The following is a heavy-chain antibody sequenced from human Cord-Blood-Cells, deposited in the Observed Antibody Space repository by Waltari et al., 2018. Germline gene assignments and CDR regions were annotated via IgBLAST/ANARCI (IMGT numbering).Heavy chain of an antibody. CDR3: ARGDYDSSGYYFDY. CDR2: IYTGGST. D-gene: IGHD3-22*01. Sequence: EVQLVESGGGLIQPGGSLRLSCAASGFTVSSNYMSWVRQAPGKGLDGVSFIYTGGSTYYADSVKGLFTISRDNSKNTLYLQMNSLRAEDTAVYYCARGDYDSSGYYFDYWGQGTLVTVSS. J-gene: IGHJ4*02. V-gene: IGHV3-53*01. CDR1: GFTVSSNY.